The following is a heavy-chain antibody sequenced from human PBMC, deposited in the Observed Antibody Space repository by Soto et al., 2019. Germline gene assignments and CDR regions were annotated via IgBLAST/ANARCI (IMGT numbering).Heavy chain of an antibody. CDR3: ATSRLPNCIYGVSPLLYCYGG. CDR1: GGPFSSYA. CDR2: IIPIFGTA. J-gene: IGHJ6*01. V-gene: IGHV1-69*13. Sequence: SVKVSCKPSGGPFSSYAISWVRQAPGEGLEWMGGIIPIFGTANYEQKFQGRLTIPADESTSTAYMDGSSLTAEYTAVYYCATSRLPNCIYGVSPLLYCYGGWGKGTTGTGFS. D-gene: IGHD5-18*01.